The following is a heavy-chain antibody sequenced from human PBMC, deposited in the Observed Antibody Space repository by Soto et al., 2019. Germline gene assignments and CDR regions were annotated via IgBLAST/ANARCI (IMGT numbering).Heavy chain of an antibody. J-gene: IGHJ4*02. Sequence: QVQLVQSGAEVKKPGSSVKVSCKASGGTLRSHTINWVRQAPGQGLEWMGRVIPILNIPNYAQTFQGRVTITADKSATTAYMELTSLTSEDTAMYYCVTYDAGGDFKILWGQGTLVTVSS. V-gene: IGHV1-69*02. CDR2: VIPILNIP. CDR1: GGTLRSHT. CDR3: VTYDAGGDFKIL. D-gene: IGHD3-10*01.